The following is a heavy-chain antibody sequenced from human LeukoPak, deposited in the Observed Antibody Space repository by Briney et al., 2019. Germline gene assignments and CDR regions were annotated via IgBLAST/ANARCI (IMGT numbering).Heavy chain of an antibody. CDR1: GFTVSSNY. D-gene: IGHD2-2*01. J-gene: IGHJ4*02. V-gene: IGHV3-53*01. CDR2: IYSGGST. CDR3: ARFIVVVGYFDY. Sequence: GGSLRLSCAASGFTVSSNYMSWVRQAPGKGLEWVSVIYSGGSTYYADSVKGRFTISRDNSKNTLYLQMNSLRAEDTAVYYCARFIVVVGYFDYWGQGTLVTVSS.